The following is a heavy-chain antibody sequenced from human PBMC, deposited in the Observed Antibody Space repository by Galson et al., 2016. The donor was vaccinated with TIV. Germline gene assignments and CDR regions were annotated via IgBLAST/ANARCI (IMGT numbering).Heavy chain of an antibody. D-gene: IGHD2-21*02. CDR2: VIPNSGKT. CDR3: ARLASCGGDCYYVDS. V-gene: IGHV1-8*01. Sequence: SVKVSCKASGYTFTNSEINWVRQATGQGLEWMGWVIPNSGKTSYAQKFRGRLTMTRDTSISTAYMELRSLRSDDTAVYYCARLASCGGDCYYVDSWGQGTLVTVSS. J-gene: IGHJ4*02. CDR1: GYTFTNSE.